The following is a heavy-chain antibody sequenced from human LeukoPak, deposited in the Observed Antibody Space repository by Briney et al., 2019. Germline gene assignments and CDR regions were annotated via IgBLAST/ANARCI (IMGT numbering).Heavy chain of an antibody. Sequence: GGSLRLSCTASGFTFSGHWIHWVRQPPGMGLVWVSRINERGTDSMYAESVKGRFTISRDNAKNTVYLQMNSLRAEDTAVYYCVRDETPWTLDWWGQGTLVSVSS. J-gene: IGHJ4*02. D-gene: IGHD1-1*01. V-gene: IGHV3-74*03. CDR3: VRDETPWTLDW. CDR2: INERGTDS. CDR1: GFTFSGHW.